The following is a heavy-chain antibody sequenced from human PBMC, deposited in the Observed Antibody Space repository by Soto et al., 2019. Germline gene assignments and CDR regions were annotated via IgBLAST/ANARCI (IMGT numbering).Heavy chain of an antibody. CDR1: GGSISSYY. V-gene: IGHV4-59*01. Sequence: PSETLSLTCTVSGGSISSYYWSWIRQPPGKGLEWIGYIYYNGSINYNPSLKSRVTISVDTSKNQFSLKLSSVTSADTAVYYCARYRGGSFYFDYWGRGTLVTVSS. CDR2: IYYNGSI. D-gene: IGHD1-26*01. CDR3: ARYRGGSFYFDY. J-gene: IGHJ4*02.